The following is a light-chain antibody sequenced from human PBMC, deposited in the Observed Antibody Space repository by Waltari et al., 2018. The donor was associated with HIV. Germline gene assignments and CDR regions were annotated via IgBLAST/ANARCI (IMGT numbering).Light chain of an antibody. CDR3: SSYANKNGFYVV. V-gene: IGLV2-8*01. J-gene: IGLJ2*01. CDR1: NSDIGGYNY. Sequence: QSALTQPPSASGSPGQSVTISCTGTNSDIGGYNYVSWYQQHPGKAPKLVISEVPKRPSGVPGRFSGSKSGTTASLTVSGLQAEDEADDYCSSYANKNGFYVVFGGGTRLTVL. CDR2: EVP.